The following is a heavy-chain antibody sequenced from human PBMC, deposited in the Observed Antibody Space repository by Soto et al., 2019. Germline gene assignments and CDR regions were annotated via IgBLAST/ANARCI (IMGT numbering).Heavy chain of an antibody. V-gene: IGHV3-9*01. D-gene: IGHD4-4*01. J-gene: IGHJ4*02. CDR2: ISWNSGSI. CDR3: AKDTRGGNSRLFVC. CDR1: GFTFDDYA. Sequence: EVQLVESGGALVQPGRSLRLSCAASGFTFDDYAMHWVRQAPGKGLEWVSGISWNSGSIGYADSVKGRFTISRDNSKTSLYLQMNSLRAEDTAFYYCAKDTRGGNSRLFVCWGQGTLVTVSS.